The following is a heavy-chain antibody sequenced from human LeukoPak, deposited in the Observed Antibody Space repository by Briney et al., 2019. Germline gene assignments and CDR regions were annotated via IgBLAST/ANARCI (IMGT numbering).Heavy chain of an antibody. J-gene: IGHJ3*02. D-gene: IGHD3-22*01. Sequence: SETLSLTCAVYGGSFSGYYWSWIRQPPGKGLEWIGEINHSGSTNYNPSLKSRVTISVDTSKNQFSLKLSSVTAADTAVYYCARDAGGGDDSSGYYYGAEAFDIWGQGTMVTVSS. V-gene: IGHV4-34*01. CDR3: ARDAGGGDDSSGYYYGAEAFDI. CDR1: GGSFSGYY. CDR2: INHSGST.